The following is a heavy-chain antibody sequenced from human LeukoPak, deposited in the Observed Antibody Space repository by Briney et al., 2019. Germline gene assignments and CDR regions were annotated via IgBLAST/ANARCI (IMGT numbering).Heavy chain of an antibody. CDR3: ARVGYDSSGYSNRNNWFDP. J-gene: IGHJ5*02. CDR2: IIPILGIA. CDR1: VGTFSSYT. V-gene: IGHV1-69*02. D-gene: IGHD3-22*01. Sequence: SVKVSCKASVGTFSSYTISWVRQAPGQGLEWMGRIIPILGIANYAQKFQGRVTITADKSTSTAYMELSSLRSEDTGVYYCARVGYDSSGYSNRNNWFDPWGQGTLVTVSS.